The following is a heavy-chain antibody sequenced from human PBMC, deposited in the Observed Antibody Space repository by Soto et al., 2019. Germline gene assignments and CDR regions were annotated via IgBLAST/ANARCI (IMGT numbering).Heavy chain of an antibody. J-gene: IGHJ5*02. CDR2: ISGSGGST. CDR1: GFTFSSYA. CDR3: AKSSVGGSAGKNDWFDP. D-gene: IGHD3-10*01. Sequence: EVQLLESGGGLVQPGGSLRLSCAASGFTFSSYAMSWVRQAPGKGLEWVSAISGSGGSTYYADSVKGRFTISRDNSKNTLYLQMDSLGAEDTAVYYCAKSSVGGSAGKNDWFDPWGQGTLVTVSS. V-gene: IGHV3-23*01.